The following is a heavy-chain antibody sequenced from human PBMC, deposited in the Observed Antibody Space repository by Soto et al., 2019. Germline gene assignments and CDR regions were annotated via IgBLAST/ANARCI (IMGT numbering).Heavy chain of an antibody. Sequence: SETLSLTWTVAGGSISSYYWSWISQPPGKGLEWIGYIYYSGSTNYNPSLKSRVTISVDTSKNQFSLKLNSVTAADTAVYYCARESYYGSGATVVGYWGLGTLVTVSS. CDR1: GGSISSYY. D-gene: IGHD3-10*01. J-gene: IGHJ4*02. CDR2: IYYSGST. V-gene: IGHV4-59*01. CDR3: ARESYYGSGATVVGY.